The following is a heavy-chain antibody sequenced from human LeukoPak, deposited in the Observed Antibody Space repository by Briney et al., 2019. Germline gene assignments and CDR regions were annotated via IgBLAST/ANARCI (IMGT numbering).Heavy chain of an antibody. CDR1: GGSFSGYY. D-gene: IGHD6-6*01. CDR3: ARVGSSRADYYYYMDV. CDR2: INHSGST. V-gene: IGHV4-34*01. J-gene: IGHJ6*03. Sequence: SETLSLTCAVYGGSFSGYYWSWIRQPPGKGLEWIGEINHSGSTNYNPSLKSRVTISVDTSKNQFSLKLSSVTAADTAVYYCARVGSSRADYYYYMDVWGKGTTVTVSS.